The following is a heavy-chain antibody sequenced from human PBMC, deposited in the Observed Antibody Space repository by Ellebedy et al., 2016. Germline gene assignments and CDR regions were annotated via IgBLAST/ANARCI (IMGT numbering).Heavy chain of an antibody. CDR3: ARAHDSSTWDNWFGP. Sequence: SETLSLTCTVSGDSISSDDKYWTWIRQPPGKGLEWIGFIYYNGNTYYNPSLKSRLTISVDRSKNQFSLRLTSVTAADTAVYYCARAHDSSTWDNWFGPWGQGTLVTVSS. CDR1: GDSISSDDKY. CDR2: IYYNGNT. V-gene: IGHV4-30-4*01. D-gene: IGHD2-2*01. J-gene: IGHJ5*02.